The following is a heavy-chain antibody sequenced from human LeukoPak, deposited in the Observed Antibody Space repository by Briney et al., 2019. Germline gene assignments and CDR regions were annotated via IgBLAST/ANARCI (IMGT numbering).Heavy chain of an antibody. CDR3: ARDKYCTSRSCYFDY. D-gene: IGHD2-2*01. J-gene: IGHJ4*02. Sequence: RPGASLKISCKGSGYIFTNYWIGWVRQMPGKGLEWMGIINPGDSEIRYSPSFQGQVTMSADKSISTAYLQWSSLKASDTAIYYCARDKYCTSRSCYFDYWGQGTPVTVSS. CDR2: INPGDSEI. CDR1: GYIFTNYW. V-gene: IGHV5-51*01.